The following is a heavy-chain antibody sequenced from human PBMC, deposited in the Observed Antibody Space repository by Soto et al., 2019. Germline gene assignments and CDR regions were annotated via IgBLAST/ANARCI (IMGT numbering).Heavy chain of an antibody. CDR2: ISSSSSYI. V-gene: IGHV3-21*01. Sequence: XALRLSCAASGFTFSSYSMNWVRQAPGKGLEWVSSISSSSSYIYYADSVKGRFTISRDNAKNSLYLQMNSLRAEDTAVYYCARMNYDILTGYSPVDYWGQGTLVTVS. CDR1: GFTFSSYS. D-gene: IGHD3-9*01. J-gene: IGHJ4*02. CDR3: ARMNYDILTGYSPVDY.